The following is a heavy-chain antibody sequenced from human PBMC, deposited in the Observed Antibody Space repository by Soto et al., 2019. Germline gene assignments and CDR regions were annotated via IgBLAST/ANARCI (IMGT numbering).Heavy chain of an antibody. CDR2: MYNTGST. CDR3: ARDLWGYCGTDCYPLDV. D-gene: IGHD2-21*02. Sequence: QVQLQESGPGLVKPSETLSLTCTVSGGSISRYYWSWIRQPPGKGLEWIGYMYNTGSTVYNPPFRSRVTISVDTSKNQFSLKLNSVTAADTAVYYCARDLWGYCGTDCYPLDVWGQGTTVTVSS. CDR1: GGSISRYY. V-gene: IGHV4-59*01. J-gene: IGHJ6*02.